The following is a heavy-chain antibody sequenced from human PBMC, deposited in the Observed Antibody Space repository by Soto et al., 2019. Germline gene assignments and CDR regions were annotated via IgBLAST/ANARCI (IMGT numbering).Heavy chain of an antibody. V-gene: IGHV3-23*01. J-gene: IGHJ6*03. D-gene: IGHD3-3*01. CDR3: AKDNDFWSGYYMDV. CDR2: ISGSGGST. CDR1: GFTFSSYA. Sequence: GGSLRLSCAASGFTFSSYAMSWVRQAPGKGLEWVSAISGSGGSTYYADSVKGRFTISRDNSKNTLYLQMNSLRAEDTAVYYCAKDNDFWSGYYMDVWGKGTTVTVSS.